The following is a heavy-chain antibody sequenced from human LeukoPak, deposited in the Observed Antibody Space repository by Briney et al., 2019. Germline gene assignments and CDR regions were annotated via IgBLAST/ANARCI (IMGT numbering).Heavy chain of an antibody. CDR2: INPNSGGT. CDR1: GYTFTGYY. J-gene: IGHJ4*02. Sequence: ASVKVSCKASGYTFTGYYMHWVRQAPGQGLEWMGWINPNSGGTNYAQKFQGRVTMTRDTSISTAYMELSRLRSDDTAVYYCARGGLGIFGDGWMVRGETGYWGQGTLVTVSS. V-gene: IGHV1-2*02. D-gene: IGHD3-10*01. CDR3: ARGGLGIFGDGWMVRGETGY.